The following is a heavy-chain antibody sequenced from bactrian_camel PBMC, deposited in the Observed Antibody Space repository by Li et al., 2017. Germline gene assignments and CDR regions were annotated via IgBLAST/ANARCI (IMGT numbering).Heavy chain of an antibody. J-gene: IGHJ4*01. CDR3: AAAEERIGGYCGAYNY. CDR1: GDTYT. CDR2: ADSERRT. V-gene: IGHV3S53*01. Sequence: HVQLVESGGDSVQAGGSLRLSCVASGDTYTSAWFRQAPGKEREGVASADSERRTSYADPVKGRFTISRDNAKNTVYLQMNSLKSEDTALYYCAAAEERIGGYCGAYNYWGQGTQVTVS. D-gene: IGHD2*01.